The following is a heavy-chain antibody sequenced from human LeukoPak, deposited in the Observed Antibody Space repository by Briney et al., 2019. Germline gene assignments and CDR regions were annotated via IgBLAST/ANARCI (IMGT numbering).Heavy chain of an antibody. V-gene: IGHV4-59*01. CDR2: IYYSGST. J-gene: IGHJ5*02. CDR1: GGSISSYY. Sequence: SETLSLTCTVSGGSISSYYWSWIRQPPGKGLEWIGYIYYSGSTNYNPSLKSRVTILVDTSKNQFSLKLSSVTAADTAVYYCARVEYSSGWFNWFDPWGQGTLVTVSS. D-gene: IGHD6-19*01. CDR3: ARVEYSSGWFNWFDP.